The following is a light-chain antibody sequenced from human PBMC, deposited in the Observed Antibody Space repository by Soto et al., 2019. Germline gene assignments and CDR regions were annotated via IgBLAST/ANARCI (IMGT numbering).Light chain of an antibody. V-gene: IGKV3-20*01. CDR1: QSVSINY. J-gene: IGKJ4*01. CDR3: YQFGRAPLT. Sequence: EIVLTQSPGILSLSPGERATLSCRASQSVSINYLVWFQQKPGQAPRLVIYDASTRATGIPDRFSGSGSGTDFTLTISGLEPEDFAVYYCYQFGRAPLTFGGGTKVEIK. CDR2: DAS.